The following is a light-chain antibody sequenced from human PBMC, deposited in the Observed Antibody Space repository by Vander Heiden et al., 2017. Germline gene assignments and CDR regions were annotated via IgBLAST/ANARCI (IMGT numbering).Light chain of an antibody. V-gene: IGKV1-39*01. CDR1: QFIYGY. Sequence: DIQITQSPSSLSASVGDRVNISCRASQFIYGYLNWYQQRPGEVPRLLLYKTSTLQNGVPSRFSGSGLRTEFTLTIAILLHEDFATYYCQHSNNTPHTFGQGTRLEI. J-gene: IGKJ2*01. CDR2: KTS. CDR3: QHSNNTPHT.